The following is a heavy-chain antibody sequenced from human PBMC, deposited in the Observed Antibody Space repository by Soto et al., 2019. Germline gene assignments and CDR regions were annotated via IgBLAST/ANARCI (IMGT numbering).Heavy chain of an antibody. J-gene: IGHJ4*02. D-gene: IGHD3-10*02. Sequence: PGGSLRLSCAVSGFIFSNPWLSWVRQAPGKGLEWVGRVRSKADGGTRDYAAPVKGRFTISRDDSKNTLYLQMNNLRIEDTAVYFCTTSTLALFHYWGQGTLVTVSS. CDR3: TTSTLALFHY. CDR1: GFIFSNPW. V-gene: IGHV3-15*01. CDR2: VRSKADGGTR.